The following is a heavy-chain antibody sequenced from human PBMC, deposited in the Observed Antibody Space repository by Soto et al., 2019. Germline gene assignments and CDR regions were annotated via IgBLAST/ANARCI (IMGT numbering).Heavy chain of an antibody. V-gene: IGHV5-51*01. CDR3: ARLGFPGAIYFDS. CDR2: IYPGDCET. Sequence: PGESLKTSCKGSGYNFTTFWLARVRQMPGKGLEWMGIIYPGDCETKYSTDCEGQVTTSADRSTNTADLECHCLGASDTARDYCARLGFPGAIYFDSWGLGALVTVSS. J-gene: IGHJ4*02. D-gene: IGHD3-16*01. CDR1: GYNFTTFW.